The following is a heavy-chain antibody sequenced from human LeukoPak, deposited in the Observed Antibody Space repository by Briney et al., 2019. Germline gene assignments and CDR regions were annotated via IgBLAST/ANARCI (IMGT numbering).Heavy chain of an antibody. D-gene: IGHD3-3*02. CDR1: GGSFSGYY. V-gene: IGHV4-34*01. CDR2: INHSGST. J-gene: IGHJ4*02. CDR3: AAFSRVRGYYFDY. Sequence: KPSETLSLTCAVYGGSFSGYYWSWIRQPPGKGLEWIGEINHSGSTNYNPSLKSRVTISVDTSKNQFSLKLSSVTAADTAVYYCAAFSRVRGYYFDYWGQGTLATVSS.